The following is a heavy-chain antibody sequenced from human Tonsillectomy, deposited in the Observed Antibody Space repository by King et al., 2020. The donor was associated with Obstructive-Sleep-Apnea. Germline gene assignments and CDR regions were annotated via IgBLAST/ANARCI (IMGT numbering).Heavy chain of an antibody. CDR3: AKGIRASAAPDY. V-gene: IGHV3-23*04. CDR2: ISASEGTT. Sequence: EVQLVESGGGLAQPGGSLRLSCEASGFIFSNYAMSWVRQAPGGGLEWVASISASEGTTFFADSVKGRFTISRDNSRGRLDLQMNNLEVEDTAIYFCAKGIRASAAPDYWGQGTPLTVSS. J-gene: IGHJ4*02. D-gene: IGHD2-2*01. CDR1: GFIFSNYA.